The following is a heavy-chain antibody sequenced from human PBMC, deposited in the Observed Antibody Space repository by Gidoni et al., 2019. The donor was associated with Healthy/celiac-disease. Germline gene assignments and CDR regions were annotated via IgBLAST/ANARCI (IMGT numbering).Heavy chain of an antibody. J-gene: IGHJ4*02. D-gene: IGHD2-2*01. CDR3: VRVEDIVVVPAAPYFDY. CDR2: ISSNGGST. V-gene: IGHV3-64D*08. Sequence: EVQLVASGGGLVQPGGSLRLSCSASGFTFSSYAMHWVRQAPGKGLEYVSAISSNGGSTYYADSVKGRFTISRDNSKNTLYLQMSSLRAEDTAVYYCVRVEDIVVVPAAPYFDYWGQGTLVTVSS. CDR1: GFTFSSYA.